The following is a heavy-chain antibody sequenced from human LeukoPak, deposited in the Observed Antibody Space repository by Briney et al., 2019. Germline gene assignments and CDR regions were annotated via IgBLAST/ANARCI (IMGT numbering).Heavy chain of an antibody. Sequence: SQTLSLTCAVSGGSISSGGYSWSWIRQPPGKGPEWIGYIYHSGSTYYNPSLESRVTISVDMSKYQFSLKLSSGTAADPAMYYCARRYKLRGPRAGDALDRWGQGTMVTASS. CDR1: GGSISSGGYS. J-gene: IGHJ3*02. V-gene: IGHV4-30-2*01. CDR3: ARRYKLRGPRAGDALDR. CDR2: IYHSGST. D-gene: IGHD1-14*01.